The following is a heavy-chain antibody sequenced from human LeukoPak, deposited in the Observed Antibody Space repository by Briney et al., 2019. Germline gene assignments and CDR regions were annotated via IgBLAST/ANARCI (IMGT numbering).Heavy chain of an antibody. Sequence: GGSLRLSCAASGFTFSSYSMNWVRQAPGKGLEWVSSISSSSSYIYYADSVKGRFTISRDNAKNSLYLQMNTLRAVDTAVYYCARGIAVGALGYFDYWGQGTLVTVSS. V-gene: IGHV3-21*01. CDR1: GFTFSSYS. CDR2: ISSSSSYI. D-gene: IGHD6-19*01. CDR3: ARGIAVGALGYFDY. J-gene: IGHJ4*02.